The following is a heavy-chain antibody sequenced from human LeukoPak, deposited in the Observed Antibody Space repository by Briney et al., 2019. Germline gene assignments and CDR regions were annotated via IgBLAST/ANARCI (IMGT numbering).Heavy chain of an antibody. CDR2: IYYSGST. CDR3: ARGKLLSTYYYYYMDV. J-gene: IGHJ6*03. CDR1: GGSISSHY. D-gene: IGHD2-2*01. Sequence: SETLSLTCTVSGGSISSHYWSWIRQPPGKGLEWIGYIYYSGSTNYNPSLKSRVTISVDTSKNQFSLKLSSVTAADTAVYYCARGKLLSTYYYYYMDVWGKGTTVTVSS. V-gene: IGHV4-59*11.